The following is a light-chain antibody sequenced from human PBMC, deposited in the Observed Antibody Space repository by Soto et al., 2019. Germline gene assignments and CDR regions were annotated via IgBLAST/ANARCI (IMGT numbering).Light chain of an antibody. Sequence: QSVLAKPPSGYAAPGQKVTISCSGRSSNIGNNYVSWYQQLPGTAPKLLIYDDNKRPSGIPDRFSGSKSGTSATLGITGLQTGDEADYYCGTWDSSLSAYVFGTGTKVTVL. CDR1: SSNIGNNY. V-gene: IGLV1-51*01. CDR3: GTWDSSLSAYV. J-gene: IGLJ1*01. CDR2: DDN.